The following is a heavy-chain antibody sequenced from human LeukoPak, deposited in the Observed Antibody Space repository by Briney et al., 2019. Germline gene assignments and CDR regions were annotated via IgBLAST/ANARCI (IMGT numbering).Heavy chain of an antibody. V-gene: IGHV1-24*01. CDR1: GYTLTELS. D-gene: IGHD6-6*01. CDR2: FDPEDGET. Sequence: GASVKVSCKVSGYTLTELSMHWVRQAPGKGPEWMGGFDPEDGETIYAQKFQGRVTMTEDTSTDTAYMELSSLRFEDTAVYYCATLSHSSSSWDYYFDYWGQGTLVTVSS. J-gene: IGHJ4*02. CDR3: ATLSHSSSSWDYYFDY.